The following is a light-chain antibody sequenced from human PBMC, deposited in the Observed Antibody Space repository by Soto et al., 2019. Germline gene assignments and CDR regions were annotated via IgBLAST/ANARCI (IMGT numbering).Light chain of an antibody. CDR1: QSISSW. CDR2: DAS. CDR3: QQYNSYSWT. J-gene: IGKJ1*01. Sequence: DIQMTQSPSTLSASVGDRVTITCRASQSISSWLAWYQQNPGKAPKLLIYDASSLESGVPSRFSGSGSGTEFPLPISRLQPDDFATYYCQQYNSYSWTFGQGTKVEIK. V-gene: IGKV1-5*01.